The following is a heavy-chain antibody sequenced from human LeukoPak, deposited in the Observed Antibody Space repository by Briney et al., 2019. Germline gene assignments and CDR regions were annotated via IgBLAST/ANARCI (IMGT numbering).Heavy chain of an antibody. J-gene: IGHJ4*02. CDR3: XXXXXXXRIAVAGNFDY. D-gene: IGHD6-19*01. Sequence: GGSLRLSCAASGFTFSSYAMHWVRQAPGKGLERVAVISYDGSNKYYADSVKGRFTISRDNSKNTLYLQMNSLRAEDTAVYYXXXXXXXXRIAVAGNFDYWGQGTLVTVSS. V-gene: IGHV3-30-3*01. CDR1: GFTFSSYA. CDR2: ISYDGSNK.